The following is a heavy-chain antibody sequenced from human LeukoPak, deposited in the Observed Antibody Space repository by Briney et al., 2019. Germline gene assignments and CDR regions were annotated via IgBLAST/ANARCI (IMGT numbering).Heavy chain of an antibody. D-gene: IGHD6-13*01. V-gene: IGHV1-2*02. J-gene: IGHJ6*02. CDR3: ARDLAEAAAGYYYYGMDV. Sequence: ASVKVSCKASGYTFTGYYMHWVRQAPGQGLEWVGWINPNSGGTNYAQKFQGRVTMTRDTSISTAYMELSRLRSDDTAVYYCARDLAEAAAGYYYYGMDVWGQGTTVTVS. CDR1: GYTFTGYY. CDR2: INPNSGGT.